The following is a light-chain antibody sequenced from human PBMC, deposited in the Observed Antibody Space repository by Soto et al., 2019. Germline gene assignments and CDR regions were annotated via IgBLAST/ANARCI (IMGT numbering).Light chain of an antibody. Sequence: QSALTQPASVSGSPGQSITISCTGTSSDVGGYNYVSWYQQHPGKAPKLMIYEVSNWPSGVSSRFSGSKSGNTASLTISGLQAEDEADYYCISYTSSHTYVFGTGTKLTVL. V-gene: IGLV2-14*01. CDR2: EVS. J-gene: IGLJ1*01. CDR3: ISYTSSHTYV. CDR1: SSDVGGYNY.